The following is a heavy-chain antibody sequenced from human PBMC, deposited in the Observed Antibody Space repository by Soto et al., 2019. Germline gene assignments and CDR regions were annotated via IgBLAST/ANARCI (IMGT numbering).Heavy chain of an antibody. CDR3: TRRGDREWFDP. V-gene: IGHV5-51*01. D-gene: IGHD1-26*01. CDR2: IYPGDSDT. Sequence: EVQLVQSGAEVKKPGESLKISCKGSGYSFTTYWIGWVRQMPGKGLEWMGIIYPGDSDTRYSLSFQGQVTLSAVRSISTAYLQWGSLKASDTAMYYCTRRGDREWFDPWGQGTLVSVSS. CDR1: GYSFTTYW. J-gene: IGHJ5*02.